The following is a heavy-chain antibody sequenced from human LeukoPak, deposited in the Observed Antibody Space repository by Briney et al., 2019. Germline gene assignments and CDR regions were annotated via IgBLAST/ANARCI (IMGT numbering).Heavy chain of an antibody. CDR3: AKVCSGSGCLDY. J-gene: IGHJ4*02. V-gene: IGHV3-43*02. CDR2: ISGDGGST. D-gene: IGHD2-15*01. Sequence: GGSLRLSCAASGLTFDDYAMHWVRQAPGKGLEWVSFISGDGGSTYYADSVKGRFTISRDNSKNSLYLQMNSLRTEDTALYYCAKVCSGSGCLDYWGQGTLVTVSS. CDR1: GLTFDDYA.